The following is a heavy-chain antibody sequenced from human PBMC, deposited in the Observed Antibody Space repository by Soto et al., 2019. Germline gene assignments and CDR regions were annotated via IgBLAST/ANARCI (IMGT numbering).Heavy chain of an antibody. Sequence: DVHLLESGGGLVQPGGSLRLSCTASGFTFSNYAMSWVRQAPGKGLEWVSSMSGSGGSTYYADCVKGRFTISRDNSKKTLDLHMSSLRAEDTAFYYCAKEPNYDFWSGYRYFDSWGQGSLVTVSS. V-gene: IGHV3-23*01. J-gene: IGHJ4*02. CDR3: AKEPNYDFWSGYRYFDS. CDR2: MSGSGGST. D-gene: IGHD3-3*01. CDR1: GFTFSNYA.